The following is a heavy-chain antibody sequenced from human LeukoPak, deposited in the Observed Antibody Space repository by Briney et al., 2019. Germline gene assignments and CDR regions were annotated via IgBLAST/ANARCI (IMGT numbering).Heavy chain of an antibody. V-gene: IGHV4-39*01. D-gene: IGHD3-10*01. CDR2: IYYSGST. CDR3: ARSYGSXXDFDY. J-gene: IGHJ4*02. Sequence: PSETLSLTCTVSGGSISSSSYSWGWIRQPPGKGLEWIGSIYYSGSTYYNPSLKSRVTISVDTSKNQFSLKLSSVTAADTAVYYCARSYGSXXDFDYWGQGTLVTVSS. CDR1: GGSISSSSYS.